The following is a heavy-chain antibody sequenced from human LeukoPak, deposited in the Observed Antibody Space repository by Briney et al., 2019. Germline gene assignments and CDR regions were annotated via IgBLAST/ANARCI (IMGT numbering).Heavy chain of an antibody. CDR1: GYTFTSYG. Sequence: GASVKVSCKASGYTFTSYGISWVRQAPGQGLEWMGWISAYNGNTNYAQKLQGRVTMTTGTSTSTAYMELRSLRSDDTAVYYCARDPPIRYFDWLPHYYYYGMDVWGKGTTVTVSS. J-gene: IGHJ6*04. D-gene: IGHD3-9*01. CDR2: ISAYNGNT. V-gene: IGHV1-18*04. CDR3: ARDPPIRYFDWLPHYYYYGMDV.